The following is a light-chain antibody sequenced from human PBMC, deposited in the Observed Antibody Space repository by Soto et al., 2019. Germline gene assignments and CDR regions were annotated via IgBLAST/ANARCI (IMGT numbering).Light chain of an antibody. CDR3: QQASSFPRT. Sequence: DIQMTQSPSFVSAAVGDRVTLTCRASQDISNFLAWYQQKPGKAPTLLIYATSNLQRRVPSRFSGSGSGTDFHLTISGQQPKDFAAYCCQQASSFPRTFGQGTKVEIK. CDR1: QDISNF. J-gene: IGKJ1*01. V-gene: IGKV1-12*01. CDR2: ATS.